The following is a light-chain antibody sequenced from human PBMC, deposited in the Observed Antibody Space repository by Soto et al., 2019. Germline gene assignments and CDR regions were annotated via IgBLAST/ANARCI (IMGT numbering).Light chain of an antibody. CDR3: SSFTSSTTYV. CDR2: EVS. CDR1: SSDVGSYNR. V-gene: IGLV2-18*02. Sequence: LTQPPSMSWSPGQSVALSSPGTSSDVGSYNRVSWYQQPPGTAPKLMIYEVSNRPSGVPDRFSGSKSGNTASLTISGLQAEDEADYYCSSFTSSTTYVFGTGTKVTVL. J-gene: IGLJ1*01.